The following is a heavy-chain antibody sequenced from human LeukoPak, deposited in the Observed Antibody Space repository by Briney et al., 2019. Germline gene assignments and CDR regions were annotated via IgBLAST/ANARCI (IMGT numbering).Heavy chain of an antibody. Sequence: GGSLRLSCAASGFTFTSYWMHWVRQAPGKGLEWVSSISRTGASTYYANSVKGRFTISRDNSKNTLYLQMNSLRAEDTAVYYCAKAGGAMSAMRTLGAFDIWGQGTMVTVSS. CDR3: AKAGGAMSAMRTLGAFDI. J-gene: IGHJ3*02. CDR1: GFTFTSYW. D-gene: IGHD3-16*01. V-gene: IGHV3-23*01. CDR2: ISRTGAST.